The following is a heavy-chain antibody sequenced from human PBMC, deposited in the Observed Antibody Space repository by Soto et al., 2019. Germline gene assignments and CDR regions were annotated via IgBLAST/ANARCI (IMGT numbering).Heavy chain of an antibody. Sequence: GASVKVSCKASGYTFTSYAMHWVRQAPGQRLEWMGWINAGNGNTKYSQKFQGRVTIARDTSASTAYMELSSLRSEDTAVYYCATAIADDAFDIWGRGTMVTVSS. V-gene: IGHV1-3*01. CDR3: ATAIADDAFDI. J-gene: IGHJ3*02. D-gene: IGHD2-2*01. CDR1: GYTFTSYA. CDR2: INAGNGNT.